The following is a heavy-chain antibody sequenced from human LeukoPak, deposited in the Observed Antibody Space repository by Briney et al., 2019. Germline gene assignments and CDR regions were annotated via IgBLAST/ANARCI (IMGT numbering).Heavy chain of an antibody. J-gene: IGHJ5*02. CDR3: AVGGTTRNWFDP. CDR2: INHSGST. CDR1: GGSFSGYY. D-gene: IGHD3-10*01. Sequence: SETLSLTCAVYGGSFSGYYWSWIRQPPGKGLEWIGEINHSGSTNYNPSLKSRVTISVDTSKNQFSLKQSSVTAADTAVYYCAVGGTTRNWFDPWGQGTLVTVSS. V-gene: IGHV4-34*01.